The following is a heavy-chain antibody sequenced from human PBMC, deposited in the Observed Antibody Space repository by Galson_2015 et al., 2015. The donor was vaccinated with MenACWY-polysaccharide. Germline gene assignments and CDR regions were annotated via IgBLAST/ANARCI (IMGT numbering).Heavy chain of an antibody. CDR3: ARAVVRITIFGVVINWFDP. CDR1: GYTFTSYG. V-gene: IGHV1-18*01. CDR2: ISAYNGNT. J-gene: IGHJ5*02. D-gene: IGHD3-3*01. Sequence: VKVSCKASGYTFTSYGISWVRQAPGQGLEWMGWISAYNGNTNYAQKLQGRVTMTTDTSTSTAYMELRSLRSDDTAVYYCARAVVRITIFGVVINWFDPWGQGTLVTVSS.